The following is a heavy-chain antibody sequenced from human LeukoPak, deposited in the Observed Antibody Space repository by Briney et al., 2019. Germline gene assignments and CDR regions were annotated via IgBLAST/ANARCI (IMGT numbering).Heavy chain of an antibody. D-gene: IGHD2-15*01. CDR2: INHSGST. J-gene: IGHJ4*02. Sequence: PSETLSLTCTVSGGSISGYYWSWIRQPPGKGLEWIGEINHSGSTNYNPSLKSRVTISVDTSKNQFSLKLSSVTAADTAVYYCASMSCSGGSCYPTDYWGQGTLVTVSS. V-gene: IGHV4-34*01. CDR1: GGSISGYY. CDR3: ASMSCSGGSCYPTDY.